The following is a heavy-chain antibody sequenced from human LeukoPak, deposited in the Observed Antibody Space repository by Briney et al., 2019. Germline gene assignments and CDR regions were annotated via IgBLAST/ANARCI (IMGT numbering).Heavy chain of an antibody. CDR1: GFTFSSYS. V-gene: IGHV3-21*01. CDR3: VRQDSFGSFDY. Sequence: NPGGSLRLSCAASGFTFSSYSMNWVRQAPGKGLEWVSSISSSSSYIFYADSVKGRFTISRDNTKNSLYLQMNSLRAEDTALYYCVRQDSFGSFDYWGQGTLVTVSS. D-gene: IGHD3-3*01. CDR2: ISSSSSYI. J-gene: IGHJ4*02.